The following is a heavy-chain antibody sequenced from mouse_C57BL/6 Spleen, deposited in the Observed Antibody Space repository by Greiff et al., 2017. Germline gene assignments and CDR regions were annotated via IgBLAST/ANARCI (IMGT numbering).Heavy chain of an antibody. CDR3: ARSLHDYFDY. D-gene: IGHD2-10*01. J-gene: IGHJ2*01. CDR1: GYSITSDS. Sequence: EVKLVESGPGLAKPAQTLSLPCSVTGYSITSDSLNWIRKFPGNILEYMGYISYSGSTYYNPSLKSRISITRDTSKNQYYLQLNSVTTEDTATYYCARSLHDYFDYWGQGTTLTVSS. CDR2: ISYSGST. V-gene: IGHV3-8*01.